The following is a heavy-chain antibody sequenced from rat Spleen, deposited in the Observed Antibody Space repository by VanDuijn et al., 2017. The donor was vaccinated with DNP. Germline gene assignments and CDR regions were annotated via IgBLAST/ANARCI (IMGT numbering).Heavy chain of an antibody. Sequence: EVQLVESGGGLVQPGRSLKLSCAASGFTFSDYNMAWVRQAPKKGLEWVATISCDGSTTYYRESVKGRLTISRDNAKSTLYLQMDSLRSEDTATYYCARQRWYYSGEGMDYWGQVVMVTVSS. CDR1: GFTFSDYN. CDR2: ISCDGSTT. D-gene: IGHD1-1*01. CDR3: ARQRWYYSGEGMDY. V-gene: IGHV5-7*01. J-gene: IGHJ2*01.